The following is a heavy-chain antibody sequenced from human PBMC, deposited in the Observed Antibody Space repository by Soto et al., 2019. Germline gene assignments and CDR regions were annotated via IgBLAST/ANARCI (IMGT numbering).Heavy chain of an antibody. D-gene: IGHD6-6*01. J-gene: IGHJ6*02. CDR2: IYPGDSDT. CDR3: ARAPEYSSSLDYYYYGMDV. Sequence: PGESLKISSRGSGYSFTSYGSGWVRKKTGKGLEWMGIIYPGDSDTRYSPSFQGQVTISADKSISTAYLQWSSLKASDTAMYYCARAPEYSSSLDYYYYGMDVWGQGTTVTVSS. CDR1: GYSFTSYG. V-gene: IGHV5-51*01.